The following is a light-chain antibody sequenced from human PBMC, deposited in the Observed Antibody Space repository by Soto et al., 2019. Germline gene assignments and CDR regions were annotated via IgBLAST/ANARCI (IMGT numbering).Light chain of an antibody. J-gene: IGLJ1*01. CDR3: LSKTSSISYV. CDR1: SSNIGGNS. CDR2: DDD. Sequence: QSVLTQPPSVSAAPGQRVTISCSGSSSNIGGNSVSWYQQLPGTAPKLLIYDDDKRPSGIPDRFSGSKSGTSANLGISGLQAEDEADYYCLSKTSSISYVFGTGTKVTVL. V-gene: IGLV1-51*01.